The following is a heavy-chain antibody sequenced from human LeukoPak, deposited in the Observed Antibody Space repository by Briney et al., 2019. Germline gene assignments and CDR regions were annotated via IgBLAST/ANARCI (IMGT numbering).Heavy chain of an antibody. D-gene: IGHD3-22*01. CDR1: GGSISSYY. CDR3: ARDRLDSSGYYLTSDY. J-gene: IGHJ4*02. Sequence: PSETLSLTCTVSGGSISSYYWSWIRQPAGKGLEWIGRVYTSGSTNYNPSLKSRVTMSVDTSKNQFSLKLSSVTAADTAVYYCARDRLDSSGYYLTSDYWGQGTLVTVSS. CDR2: VYTSGST. V-gene: IGHV4-4*07.